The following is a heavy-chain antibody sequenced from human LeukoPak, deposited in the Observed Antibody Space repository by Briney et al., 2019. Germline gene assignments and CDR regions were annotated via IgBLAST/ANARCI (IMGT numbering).Heavy chain of an antibody. Sequence: SETLSLTCAVYGGSFSGYYWSWIRQPPGKGLEWIGENNHSGSTNYNPSLKSRVTISVDTSKNQFSLKLSSVTAADTAVYYCARTYYDFWSGYPLRTNFDYWGQGTLVTVSS. V-gene: IGHV4-34*01. CDR1: GGSFSGYY. CDR2: NNHSGST. CDR3: ARTYYDFWSGYPLRTNFDY. D-gene: IGHD3-3*01. J-gene: IGHJ4*02.